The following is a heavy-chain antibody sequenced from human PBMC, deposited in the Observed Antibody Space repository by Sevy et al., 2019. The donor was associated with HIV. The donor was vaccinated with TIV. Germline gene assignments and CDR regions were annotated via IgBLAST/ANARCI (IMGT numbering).Heavy chain of an antibody. CDR2: IWHDGKNK. CDR1: GFTFRNYG. Sequence: RGSLRLSCVASGFTFRNYGMHWVRQAPGKGLEWVAVIWHDGKNKNYAESVKGRFTIFRDNSKNTLYLEMNSLRVEDMAVFYCARDQGKDAPMDVWGQGTTVTVSS. J-gene: IGHJ6*02. V-gene: IGHV3-33*01. CDR3: ARDQGKDAPMDV. D-gene: IGHD6-13*01.